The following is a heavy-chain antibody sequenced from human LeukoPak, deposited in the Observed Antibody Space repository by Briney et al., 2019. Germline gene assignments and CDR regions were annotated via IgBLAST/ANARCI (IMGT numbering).Heavy chain of an antibody. D-gene: IGHD3-22*01. CDR1: GGSISSYY. CDR3: ARGVSSGYYRL. Sequence: SETLSLTCTVSGGSISSYYWSWIRQPPGKGLEWIGYIYYSGSTNYNPSLKSRVTISVDTSKNQFSLKLSSVTAADTAVYYCARGVSSGYYRLWGQGTLVTVSS. CDR2: IYYSGST. J-gene: IGHJ4*02. V-gene: IGHV4-59*01.